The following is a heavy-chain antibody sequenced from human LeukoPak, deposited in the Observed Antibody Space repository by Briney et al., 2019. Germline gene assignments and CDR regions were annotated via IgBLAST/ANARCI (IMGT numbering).Heavy chain of an antibody. CDR2: IYYSGST. J-gene: IGHJ3*02. D-gene: IGHD4-23*01. Sequence: SETLSLTCTVSGGSISSSSYYWGWIRQPPGKGLEWIGSIYYSGSTHYNPSLKSRVTISVDTSKNQFSLKLSSVTAADTAAYYCARVVLRWDAFDIWGQGTMVTVSS. CDR3: ARVVLRWDAFDI. CDR1: GGSISSSSYY. V-gene: IGHV4-39*07.